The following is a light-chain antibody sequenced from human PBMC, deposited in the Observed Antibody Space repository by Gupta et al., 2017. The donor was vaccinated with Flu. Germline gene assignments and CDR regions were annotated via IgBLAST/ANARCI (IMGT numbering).Light chain of an antibody. CDR2: EGS. Sequence: QSALTQPASVSGSPGQSTTISRTGTSSAVGSYNLVSWYQQHPGKAPKLMIYEGSKRPSGVSNRFSGSKSGNTASLTISGLQAEDEADYYCCSYAGSSTWVFGGGTKLTVL. J-gene: IGLJ3*02. CDR3: CSYAGSSTWV. CDR1: SSAVGSYNL. V-gene: IGLV2-23*01.